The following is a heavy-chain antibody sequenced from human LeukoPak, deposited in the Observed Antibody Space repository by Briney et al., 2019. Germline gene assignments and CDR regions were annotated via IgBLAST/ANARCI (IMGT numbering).Heavy chain of an antibody. CDR1: GFTFSNYG. Sequence: PGGSLRLSCAASGFTFSNYGMHWVRQAPGKGLEWVSGISWNSGSIGYADSVKGRFTVSRDNAKNSLYLQMNSLRAEDTAVYYCARVHIAVAGPYVDYWGQGTLVTVSS. CDR3: ARVHIAVAGPYVDY. D-gene: IGHD6-19*01. J-gene: IGHJ4*02. CDR2: ISWNSGSI. V-gene: IGHV3-48*04.